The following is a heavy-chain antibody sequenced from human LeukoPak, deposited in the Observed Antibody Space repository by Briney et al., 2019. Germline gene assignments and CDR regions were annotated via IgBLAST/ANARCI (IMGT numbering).Heavy chain of an antibody. D-gene: IGHD5-24*01. Sequence: AGGSLRLSCAASGFTFSSYWMSWVRQAPGKGLEWVANIKQDGSEEYYVDSVKGRFTISRDNAKNSLYLQMNSLRAEDTAVYYCARARMATGYSTDAFDIWGQGTMVTVSS. CDR3: ARARMATGYSTDAFDI. CDR1: GFTFSSYW. V-gene: IGHV3-7*01. CDR2: IKQDGSEE. J-gene: IGHJ3*02.